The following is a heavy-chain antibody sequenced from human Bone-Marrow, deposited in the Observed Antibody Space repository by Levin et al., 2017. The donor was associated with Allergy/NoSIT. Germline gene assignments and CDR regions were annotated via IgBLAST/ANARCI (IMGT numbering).Heavy chain of an antibody. V-gene: IGHV4-61*01. CDR3: ATGGGLDWFDP. Sequence: PSETLSLTCTVSGGSVSSGSYYWSWIRQPPGKGLEWIGYIYYSGSTNYNPSLRSRVTISVDTSKNQFSLKLSSVTAADTAGYYCATGGGLDWFDPWGQGTLVTVSS. J-gene: IGHJ5*02. CDR1: GGSVSSGSYY. D-gene: IGHD3-10*01. CDR2: IYYSGST.